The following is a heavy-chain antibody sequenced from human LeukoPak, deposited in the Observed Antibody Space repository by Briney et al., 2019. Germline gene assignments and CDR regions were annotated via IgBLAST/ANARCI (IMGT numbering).Heavy chain of an antibody. Sequence: GGSLRLSCAASGFIFSSYHMNWVRQAPGKGLEWVSFITSSSSTIYYADSVKGRFTISRDNAKNSLYLQMNSLRADDTAVYYCARGLATTVTDWGQGTLVTVSS. V-gene: IGHV3-48*04. CDR3: ARGLATTVTD. CDR2: ITSSSSTI. J-gene: IGHJ4*02. CDR1: GFIFSSYH. D-gene: IGHD4-11*01.